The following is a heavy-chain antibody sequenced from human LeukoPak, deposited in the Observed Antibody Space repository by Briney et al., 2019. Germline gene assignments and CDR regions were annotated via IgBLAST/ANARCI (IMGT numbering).Heavy chain of an antibody. V-gene: IGHV1-46*01. CDR1: GYTFTSYG. Sequence: GASVKVSFKASGYTFTSYGISWVRQAPGQGLEWMGIINPSGGSTSYAQKFQGRVTMTRDTSTSTVYMELSSLRSEDTAVYYCARSGSSSAFDIWGQGTMVTVSS. CDR3: ARSGSSSAFDI. J-gene: IGHJ3*02. CDR2: INPSGGST. D-gene: IGHD1-26*01.